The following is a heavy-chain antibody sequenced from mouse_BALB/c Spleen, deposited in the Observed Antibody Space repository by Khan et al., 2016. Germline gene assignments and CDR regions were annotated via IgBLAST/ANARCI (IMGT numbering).Heavy chain of an antibody. J-gene: IGHJ4*01. CDR2: INTYTGEA. D-gene: IGHD2-10*01. Sequence: ESPGKALRWMGWINTYTGEATYTDDFKGRFAFSLETSASTAYLQLNNLKNEDTATYFCARPPYFSYTLDYWGPGTSATVSS. CDR3: ARPPYFSYTLDY. V-gene: IGHV9-3-1*01.